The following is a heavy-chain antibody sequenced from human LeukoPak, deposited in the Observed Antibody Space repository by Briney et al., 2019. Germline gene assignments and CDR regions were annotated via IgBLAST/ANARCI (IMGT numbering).Heavy chain of an antibody. D-gene: IGHD2-2*01. CDR1: GFTFSSYS. V-gene: IGHV3-21*01. CDR2: IISSGTYI. J-gene: IGHJ4*02. Sequence: SGGSLRLSCAASGFTFSSYSMNWVRQAPGKGLEWVSSIISSGTYIYYADSVKGRFTISRDNARNSLSLQMNSLRAEDTAVYYCARDPHIVVVPAARVYYFDYWGQGTLVTVSS. CDR3: ARDPHIVVVPAARVYYFDY.